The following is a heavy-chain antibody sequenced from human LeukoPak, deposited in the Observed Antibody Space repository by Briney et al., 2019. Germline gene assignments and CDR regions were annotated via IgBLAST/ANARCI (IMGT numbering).Heavy chain of an antibody. CDR2: IYYSGST. D-gene: IGHD3-22*01. V-gene: IGHV4-39*07. J-gene: IGHJ5*02. Sequence: SETLSLTCTVSGGSISSSSYYWGWIRQPPGKGLEWIGSIYYSGSTYYNPSLKSRVTISLDRSKNQFSLKLSSVTAADTAVYYCARGGGSSSGNCFDPWGQGTLVTVSS. CDR1: GGSISSSSYY. CDR3: ARGGGSSSGNCFDP.